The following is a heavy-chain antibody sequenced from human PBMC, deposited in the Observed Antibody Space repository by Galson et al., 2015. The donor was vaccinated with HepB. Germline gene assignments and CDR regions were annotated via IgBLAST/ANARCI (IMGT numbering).Heavy chain of an antibody. V-gene: IGHV6-1*01. CDR2: TYYRSKWYN. D-gene: IGHD3-22*01. Sequence: CAISGDSVSSNSAAWNWIRQSPSRGLEWLGRTYYRSKWYNDYAVSVKSRITINPDTSKNQFSLQLNSVTPEDTAVYYCARGYYYDSSGHYDYWGQGTLVTVSS. J-gene: IGHJ4*02. CDR3: ARGYYYDSSGHYDY. CDR1: GDSVSSNSAA.